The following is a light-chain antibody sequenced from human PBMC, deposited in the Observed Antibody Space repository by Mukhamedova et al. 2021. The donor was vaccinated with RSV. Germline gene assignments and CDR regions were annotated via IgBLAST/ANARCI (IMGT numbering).Light chain of an antibody. Sequence: WYQRRVHGKAPKLLIYGASTLENGVPSRFSGSGSGTDFSLTIYSLQPEDFATYFCLQDHHLPRTFGQGTKVEIK. CDR2: GAS. J-gene: IGKJ1*01. V-gene: IGKV1-6*01. CDR3: LQDHHLPRT.